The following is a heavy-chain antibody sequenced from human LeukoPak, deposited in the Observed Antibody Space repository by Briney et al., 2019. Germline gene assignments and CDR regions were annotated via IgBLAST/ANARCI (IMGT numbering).Heavy chain of an antibody. CDR2: IYYSGST. D-gene: IGHD1-7*01. Sequence: SETLSLTCTVSGGSVSSGSYYWSWIRQPPGKGLEWIGYIYYSGSTNYNPSLKSRVAISVDTSKNQFSLKLRSVTAADTAVYYCARVPGGGTAANWGQGTMVTVSS. CDR1: GGSVSSGSYY. V-gene: IGHV4-61*01. J-gene: IGHJ3*01. CDR3: ARVPGGGTAAN.